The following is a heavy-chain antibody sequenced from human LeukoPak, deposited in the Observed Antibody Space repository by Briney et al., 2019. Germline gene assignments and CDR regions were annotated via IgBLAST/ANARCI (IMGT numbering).Heavy chain of an antibody. CDR3: AKDRDSSGNDC. Sequence: GGSLSLSCAASGFTFADYGMHWVRQAPGKGLEWVSLISGGGGSTYYADSVKGRFTISRDNSKKSLYLQMNSLRTEDTALYYCAKDRDSSGNDCWGQGTLVTVSS. CDR1: GFTFADYG. V-gene: IGHV3-43*02. CDR2: ISGGGGST. J-gene: IGHJ4*02. D-gene: IGHD6-19*01.